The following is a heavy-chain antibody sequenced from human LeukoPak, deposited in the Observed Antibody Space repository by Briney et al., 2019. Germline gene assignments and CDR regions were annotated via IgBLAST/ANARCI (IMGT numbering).Heavy chain of an antibody. V-gene: IGHV4-34*01. CDR1: GGSFSDYY. Sequence: PSETLSLTCAVYGGSFSDYYWSRIRQPPGKGLEWIGEINRSGSTNYNPSLKSRVTISLDTSKNQFSLKLTSVTAADTALYYCARDPGGWFDPWGQGTLVTVSS. J-gene: IGHJ5*02. CDR2: INRSGST. CDR3: ARDPGGWFDP. D-gene: IGHD3-16*01.